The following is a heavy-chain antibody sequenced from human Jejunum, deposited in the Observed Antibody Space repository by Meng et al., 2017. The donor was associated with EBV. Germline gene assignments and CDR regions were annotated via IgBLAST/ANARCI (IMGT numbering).Heavy chain of an antibody. CDR1: GGPLTDNH. J-gene: IGHJ4*02. V-gene: IGHV4-59*01. CDR2: ISYTGRV. Sequence: QVQLQESGPGRVKPSATLSLTCAVSGGPLTDNHWTWIRQPPGKGLEWIGYISYTGRVNYNPSLKSRVTISIDASRNQFSLRLTSVTAADTAVYYCARGKVTFDYWGQGTLVTVVS. D-gene: IGHD2-21*02. CDR3: ARGKVTFDY.